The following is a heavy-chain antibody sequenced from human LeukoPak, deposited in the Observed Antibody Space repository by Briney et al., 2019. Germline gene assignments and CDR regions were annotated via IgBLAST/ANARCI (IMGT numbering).Heavy chain of an antibody. J-gene: IGHJ4*02. CDR3: TKDTSHYSSSGFDY. CDR2: ISWNSDII. D-gene: IGHD6-6*01. Sequence: PGGSLRLSCAASGFNFDDYAMHRVRQAPGKGPEWVSGISWNSDIIAYADSVKGRFTISRDNAKNSLYLQMNIMRLEDTALYYCTKDTSHYSSSGFDYWGQGTLATVSS. V-gene: IGHV3-9*01. CDR1: GFNFDDYA.